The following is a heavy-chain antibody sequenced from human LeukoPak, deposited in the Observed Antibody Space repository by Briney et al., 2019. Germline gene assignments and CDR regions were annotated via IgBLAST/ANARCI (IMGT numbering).Heavy chain of an antibody. CDR3: ARIHRSYLTPDY. V-gene: IGHV4-39*01. Sequence: SETLSLTCTVSGGSISSSSYYWGWIRQPPGKGLEWIGSIYYSGSTFYNPSLKSRVTISVDTSKNQFSLKLSSVTATDTAVYYCARIHRSYLTPDYWGQGTLVTVSS. CDR1: GGSISSSSYY. D-gene: IGHD1-14*01. CDR2: IYYSGST. J-gene: IGHJ4*02.